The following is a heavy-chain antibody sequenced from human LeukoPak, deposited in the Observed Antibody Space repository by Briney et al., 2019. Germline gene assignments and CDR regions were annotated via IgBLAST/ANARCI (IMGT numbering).Heavy chain of an antibody. CDR3: ARWAYYYDSSGYSPDY. V-gene: IGHV1-18*01. CDR2: ISAYNGNT. D-gene: IGHD3-22*01. CDR1: GYTFTSYG. Sequence: GASVKVSCKASGYTFTSYGISWVRQAPGQGLEWMGWISAYNGNTNYAQKLQGRVTMTTDTSTSTAYMELRSLRSDDTAVYYCARWAYYYDSSGYSPDYWGQGTLVTVS. J-gene: IGHJ4*02.